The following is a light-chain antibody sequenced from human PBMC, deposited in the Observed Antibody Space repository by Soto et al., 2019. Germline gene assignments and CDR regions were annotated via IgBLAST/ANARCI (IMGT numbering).Light chain of an antibody. V-gene: IGKV1-33*01. CDR1: QDISNY. CDR2: DAS. CDR3: QHYDNLPLT. J-gene: IGKJ4*01. Sequence: DIQMTQSPSSLSASVGDRVTITCQASQDISNYLNWYQQKPGRAPKLLIYDASNLEIGVPSRFSGSGSGTDFTFTISSLQPEDIATCYCQHYDNLPLTFGGGTKVEI.